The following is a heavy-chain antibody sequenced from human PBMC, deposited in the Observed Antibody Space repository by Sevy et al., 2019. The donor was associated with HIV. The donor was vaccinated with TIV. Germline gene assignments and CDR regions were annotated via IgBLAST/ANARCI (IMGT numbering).Heavy chain of an antibody. J-gene: IGHJ4*02. CDR3: AKVGYYYDSSGYYADY. V-gene: IGHV3-23*01. CDR2: ISGSGGST. Sequence: GGSLRLSCAASGFTFSSYAMSWVRQAPGKGLEWVSAISGSGGSTYYADSVKGWFTISRDNSKNTLYLQMNSLRAEDTAVYYCAKVGYYYDSSGYYADYWGQGTLVTVSS. D-gene: IGHD3-22*01. CDR1: GFTFSSYA.